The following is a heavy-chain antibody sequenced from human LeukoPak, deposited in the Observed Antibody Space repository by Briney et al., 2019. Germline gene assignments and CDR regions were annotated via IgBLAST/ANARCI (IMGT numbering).Heavy chain of an antibody. CDR1: GFTFSDYY. J-gene: IGHJ6*04. CDR3: ARGFRFPDV. D-gene: IGHD2-21*01. V-gene: IGHV3-11*04. Sequence: GGSLRFSCAASGFTFSDYYMSWIRQAPGKGLEWVSVKGRFTISRVNAKNSLYLQMNSLRAEDTAVYYCARGFRFPDVWGKGTTVTVSS.